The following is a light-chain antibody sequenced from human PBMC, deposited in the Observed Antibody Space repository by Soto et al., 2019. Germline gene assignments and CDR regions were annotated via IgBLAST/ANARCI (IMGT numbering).Light chain of an antibody. CDR1: SSNIGDNY. J-gene: IGLJ1*01. V-gene: IGLV1-51*01. CDR3: GTWDDRLDGNYV. Sequence: QSVLTQPPSVSAARRHQVTISCSGSSSNIGDNYVSWYQHLPGTAPKLVLYDNDRRPSGIPGRFSGSKSGTSATLVITGLQTGDEADYYCGTWDDRLDGNYVFGTGTKVTVL. CDR2: DND.